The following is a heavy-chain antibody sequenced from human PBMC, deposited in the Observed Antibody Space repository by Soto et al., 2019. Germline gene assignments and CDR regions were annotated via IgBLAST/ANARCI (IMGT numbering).Heavy chain of an antibody. CDR1: GFTFSSYS. CDR3: AREGGSRNWFDP. D-gene: IGHD1-26*01. Sequence: EVQLVESGGGLVQPGGSLRLSCAASGFTFSSYSMNWVRQAPGKGLEWVSYISSSSSTIYYAGSVKGKFTISRDNAKNSLELQLNSLRDEDTAVYYCAREGGSRNWFDPRGQGTLVTVSS. CDR2: ISSSSSTI. V-gene: IGHV3-48*02. J-gene: IGHJ5*02.